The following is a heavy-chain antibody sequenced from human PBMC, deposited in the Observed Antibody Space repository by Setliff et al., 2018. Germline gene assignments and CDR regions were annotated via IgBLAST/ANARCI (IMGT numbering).Heavy chain of an antibody. D-gene: IGHD4-17*01. CDR1: GYTFTSYG. Sequence: ASVKVSCKASGYTFTSYGISWVRQAPGQGLGRMGWISAYNGNTNYAQKLQGRVTTTTDTSTSTAYMELRSMRSDDTAVYYCARDSRTVTTTFDYWGQGTLVTVSS. J-gene: IGHJ4*02. CDR3: ARDSRTVTTTFDY. CDR2: ISAYNGNT. V-gene: IGHV1-18*01.